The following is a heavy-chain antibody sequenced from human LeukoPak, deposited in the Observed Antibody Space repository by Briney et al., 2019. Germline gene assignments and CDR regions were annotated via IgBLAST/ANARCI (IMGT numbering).Heavy chain of an antibody. J-gene: IGHJ4*02. Sequence: SETLSLTCAVYGGSFSGYYWSWIRQPPGKGLEWIGEINHSESTDYNPSLKSRVTISVDTSKNQFSLELSSVTAADTAVYYCARAGSCSGGSCHFDYWGQGTLVTVSS. D-gene: IGHD2-15*01. CDR2: INHSEST. V-gene: IGHV4-34*01. CDR1: GGSFSGYY. CDR3: ARAGSCSGGSCHFDY.